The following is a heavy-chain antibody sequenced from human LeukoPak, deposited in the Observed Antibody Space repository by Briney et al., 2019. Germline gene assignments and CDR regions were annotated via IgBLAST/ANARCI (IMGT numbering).Heavy chain of an antibody. J-gene: IGHJ4*02. CDR3: ARDRGSSGWYEFDY. Sequence: TGGSLRLSCAASGFTSSIYWMSWVRQAPGKGLEGVANIKQDGSEKYYVDSVKGRFTISRDNAKNSLYLQMNSLRAEDTAVYYCARDRGSSGWYEFDYWGQGTLVTVSS. CDR2: IKQDGSEK. V-gene: IGHV3-7*01. D-gene: IGHD6-19*01. CDR1: GFTSSIYW.